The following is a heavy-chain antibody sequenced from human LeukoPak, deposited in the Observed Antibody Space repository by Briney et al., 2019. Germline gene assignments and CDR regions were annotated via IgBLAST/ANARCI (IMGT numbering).Heavy chain of an antibody. J-gene: IGHJ4*02. CDR3: ARVQPESIVVARLGTDY. CDR1: GYSISSGYY. V-gene: IGHV4-38-2*01. Sequence: PSETLSLTCAVSGYSISSGYYRGWIRQPPGKGLEWIGSICHSGSSYYNPSLKSRVTISVDTSKNQFSLKLSSVTAADTALYYCARVQPESIVVARLGTDYWGQGTLVTVSS. CDR2: ICHSGSS. D-gene: IGHD6-19*01.